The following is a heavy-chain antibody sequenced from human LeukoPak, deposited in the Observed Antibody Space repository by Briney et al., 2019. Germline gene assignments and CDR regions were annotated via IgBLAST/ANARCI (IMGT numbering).Heavy chain of an antibody. Sequence: GGSLRLSCAASGFTFSSYAMSWVRQAPGKGLKWVSAISGSGDSTYYGGSVKGRFTISRDNSKNTLYLQMNSLRAEDTAVYYCAKTRPLDSSSWSHGDYWGQGTLVTVSS. J-gene: IGHJ4*02. D-gene: IGHD6-13*01. CDR1: GFTFSSYA. CDR3: AKTRPLDSSSWSHGDY. V-gene: IGHV3-23*01. CDR2: ISGSGDST.